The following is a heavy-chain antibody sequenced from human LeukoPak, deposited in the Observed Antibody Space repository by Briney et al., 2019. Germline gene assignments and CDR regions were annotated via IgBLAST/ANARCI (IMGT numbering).Heavy chain of an antibody. Sequence: SVKVSCKASGGTFSSYAISWVRQAPGQGLEWMGGIVPIFGTANYAQKFQGRVTITTDESTSTAYMELSSLRSEDTAVYYCARDSGSYLYLDYWGQGTLVTVSS. CDR2: IVPIFGTA. D-gene: IGHD1-26*01. CDR1: GGTFSSYA. CDR3: ARDSGSYLYLDY. V-gene: IGHV1-69*05. J-gene: IGHJ4*02.